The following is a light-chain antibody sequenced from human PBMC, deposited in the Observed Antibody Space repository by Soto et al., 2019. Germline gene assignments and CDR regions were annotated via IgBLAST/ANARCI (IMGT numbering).Light chain of an antibody. V-gene: IGKV1-5*01. CDR3: QQYFSYPLT. Sequence: DIQMTQSPSTLSASVGDRVIITCRASQSPGTWMAWYQQKPGTAPVLLIYDVSKLESGVPSRFSGRASGTDFTLTITSLQPDDFATYYCQQYFSYPLTFGRGTKVEIK. J-gene: IGKJ4*01. CDR1: QSPGTW. CDR2: DVS.